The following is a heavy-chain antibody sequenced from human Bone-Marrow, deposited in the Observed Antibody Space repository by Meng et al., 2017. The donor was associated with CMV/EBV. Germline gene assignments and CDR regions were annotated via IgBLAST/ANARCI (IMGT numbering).Heavy chain of an antibody. CDR2: ISNSPTTI. J-gene: IGHJ4*02. CDR1: GFTFSRFV. CDR3: VRGISYYFYF. Sequence: SCADSGFTFSRFVMNWVRQAPEKGLEWVSYISNSPTTIHYADSVKGRFTISRDNAKISLYLQMNSLSAEDTAVYYCVRGISYYFYFWGQGALVTVSS. V-gene: IGHV3-48*03. D-gene: IGHD3-3*02.